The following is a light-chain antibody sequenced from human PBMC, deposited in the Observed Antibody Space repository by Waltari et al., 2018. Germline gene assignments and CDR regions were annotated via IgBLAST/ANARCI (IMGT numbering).Light chain of an antibody. CDR3: QQSYTSPPT. Sequence: DIQMTQSPSSLSASIGDRVTIPCRASQCVSSYLNWFQQKPGKAPKLLIYATASLQSGVPSRFSGAGAGTDFTLTISSLQPDDFATYYCQQSYTSPPTFGQGTNVEIK. CDR2: ATA. J-gene: IGKJ1*01. CDR1: QCVSSY. V-gene: IGKV1-39*01.